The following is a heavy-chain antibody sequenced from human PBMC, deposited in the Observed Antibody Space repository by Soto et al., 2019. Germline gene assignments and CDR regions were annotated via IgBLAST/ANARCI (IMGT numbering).Heavy chain of an antibody. CDR3: AKGDYDFWSGTSGHGMDV. Sequence: VQLVESGGGLVQPGRSLRLSCAASGFTFDDYAMHWVRQAPGKGLEWVSGISWNSGSIGYADSVKGRFTISRDNAKNSLYLQMNSLRAEDTALYYCAKGDYDFWSGTSGHGMDVWGQGTTVTVSS. J-gene: IGHJ6*02. CDR1: GFTFDDYA. CDR2: ISWNSGSI. D-gene: IGHD3-3*01. V-gene: IGHV3-9*01.